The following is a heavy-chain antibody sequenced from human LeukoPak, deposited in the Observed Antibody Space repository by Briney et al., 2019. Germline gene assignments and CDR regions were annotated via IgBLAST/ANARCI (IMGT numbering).Heavy chain of an antibody. CDR3: ARKPYYDFWSGYYRADYYGMDV. Sequence: PSETLSLTCSVSGVSIFSYYWNWIRQPPGKGLEWIGYIYYSGSTNYNPSLKSRVTISVDTSKNQFSLKLSSVTAADTAVYYCARKPYYDFWSGYYRADYYGMDVWGQGTTVTVSS. CDR2: IYYSGST. CDR1: GVSIFSYY. V-gene: IGHV4-59*08. J-gene: IGHJ6*02. D-gene: IGHD3-3*01.